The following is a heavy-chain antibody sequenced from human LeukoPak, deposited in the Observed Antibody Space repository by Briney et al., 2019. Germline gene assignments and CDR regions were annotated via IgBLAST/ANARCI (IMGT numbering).Heavy chain of an antibody. CDR3: ARRLTQYDCFDP. V-gene: IGHV6-1*01. J-gene: IGHJ5*02. D-gene: IGHD2-2*01. Sequence: SQTLSLTCAISGDGVSSNSVTWNWIRQSPSRGLEWLGRTYYRSTWYNDYAVSVRGRITVNPDTSKNQFSLHLDSVTPEDTAVYYCARRLTQYDCFDPWGQGILVTVSS. CDR1: GDGVSSNSVT. CDR2: TYYRSTWYN.